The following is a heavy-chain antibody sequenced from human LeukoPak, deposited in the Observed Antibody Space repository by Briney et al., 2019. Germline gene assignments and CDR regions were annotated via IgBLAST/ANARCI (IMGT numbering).Heavy chain of an antibody. CDR3: ARNRYGSSLDAFDI. D-gene: IGHD6-13*01. Sequence: PGGSLRLSCAASGFTFSSYAMSWVRQAPGKGLEWLSAISGSGGSTYYADSVKGRFTISRDNAKNSLHLQMNSLRAEDTAVYYCARNRYGSSLDAFDIWGQGTVVTVSS. J-gene: IGHJ3*02. CDR2: ISGSGGST. V-gene: IGHV3-23*01. CDR1: GFTFSSYA.